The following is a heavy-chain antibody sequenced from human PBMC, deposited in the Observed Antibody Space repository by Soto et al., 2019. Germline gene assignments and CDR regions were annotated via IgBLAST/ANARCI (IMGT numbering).Heavy chain of an antibody. CDR1: GVTFTSYA. Sequence: GGSLRLSCAASGVTFTSYAMTWVRQVPGEGLQWVSSISKSGDSTYYADSVKGRFTTSRDNSKNTLYLQMNSLRAEDTAIYYCAKGSFRFDYWGQGALVTVSS. CDR2: ISKSGDST. V-gene: IGHV3-23*01. J-gene: IGHJ4*01. CDR3: AKGSFRFDY.